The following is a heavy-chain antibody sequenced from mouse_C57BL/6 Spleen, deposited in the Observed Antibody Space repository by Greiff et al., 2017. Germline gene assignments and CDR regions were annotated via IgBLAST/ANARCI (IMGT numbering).Heavy chain of an antibody. CDR1: GYTFTSYW. Sequence: VQLQQPGAELVMPGASVKLSCKASGYTFTSYWMHWVKQRPGQGLEWIGEIDPSDSYTNYNQKFKGKSTLTVDKSSSTAYMQLSSLTSEDSAVYYCERWRDYAMDYWGQGTSVTVSS. CDR2: IDPSDSYT. V-gene: IGHV1-69*01. CDR3: ERWRDYAMDY. J-gene: IGHJ4*01.